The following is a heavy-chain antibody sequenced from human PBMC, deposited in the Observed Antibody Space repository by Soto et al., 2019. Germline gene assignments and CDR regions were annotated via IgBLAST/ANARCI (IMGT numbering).Heavy chain of an antibody. CDR3: ARDGGLYSSGWYASWCDP. CDR1: GFTFSSYA. Sequence: QVQLVESGGGVVQPGRSLRLSCAASGFTFSSYAMHWVRQAPGKGLEWVAVISYDGSNKYYADSVKGRFTISRDNSKNTLYLQMNSLRAEDTAVYYCARDGGLYSSGWYASWCDPWGQGTLVTVSS. D-gene: IGHD6-19*01. CDR2: ISYDGSNK. J-gene: IGHJ5*02. V-gene: IGHV3-30-3*01.